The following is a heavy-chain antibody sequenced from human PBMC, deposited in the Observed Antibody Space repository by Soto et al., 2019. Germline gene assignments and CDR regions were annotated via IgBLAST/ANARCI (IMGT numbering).Heavy chain of an antibody. CDR1: GGSMSSGGYY. D-gene: IGHD4-17*01. Sequence: SETLSLTCTVPGGSMSSGGYYWSWIRHHPGKGLEWIGYIYYSGSTYYNPSLKSRVTISVDTSKNQFSLKLSSVTAADTAVYYCARSSRSTVTTYAYWGQGSLVTVSS. CDR3: ARSSRSTVTTYAY. V-gene: IGHV4-31*03. J-gene: IGHJ4*02. CDR2: IYYSGST.